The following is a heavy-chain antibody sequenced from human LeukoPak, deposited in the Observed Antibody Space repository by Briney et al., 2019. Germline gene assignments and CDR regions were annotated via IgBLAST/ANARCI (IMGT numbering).Heavy chain of an antibody. CDR2: IIPIFGTA. CDR1: GGTFSSYA. Sequence: SVKVSCKASGGTFSSYAISWVRQAPGQGLEWMGGIIPIFGTANYAQKFQGRVTITTDESTSTAYMELSSLRSEDTAVYYCAGRVYYYDSSGYRLDAFDIWGQGTMVTVSS. CDR3: AGRVYYYDSSGYRLDAFDI. V-gene: IGHV1-69*05. J-gene: IGHJ3*02. D-gene: IGHD3-22*01.